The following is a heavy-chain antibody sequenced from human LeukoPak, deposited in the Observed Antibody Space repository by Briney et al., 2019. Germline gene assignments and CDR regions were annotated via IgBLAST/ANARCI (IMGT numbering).Heavy chain of an antibody. Sequence: SETLSLTCAVYGGSFSGYYWSWIRQPPGKGLEWIGEINHSGSTNYNPSLKSRVTISVDTSKNQFSLKLSSVTAADTAVYYCARDGVWYCSSTSCQTYYYYGMDVWGQGTTVTVSS. CDR2: INHSGST. J-gene: IGHJ6*02. V-gene: IGHV4-34*01. D-gene: IGHD2-2*01. CDR1: GGSFSGYY. CDR3: ARDGVWYCSSTSCQTYYYYGMDV.